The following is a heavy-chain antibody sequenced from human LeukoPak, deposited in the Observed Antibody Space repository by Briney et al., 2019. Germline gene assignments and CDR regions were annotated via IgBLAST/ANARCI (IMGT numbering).Heavy chain of an antibody. CDR2: ISAYNGNT. D-gene: IGHD4-17*01. CDR1: GYTFTSYG. Sequence: ASVKVSCKASGYTFTSYGISWVRQAPGQGLEWMGWISAYNGNTNYAQKFQGRVTITADESTSTAYMELSSLRSEDTAVYYCASTYYGDYVHYYYYGMDVWGQGTMVTVSS. V-gene: IGHV1-18*01. CDR3: ASTYYGDYVHYYYYGMDV. J-gene: IGHJ6*02.